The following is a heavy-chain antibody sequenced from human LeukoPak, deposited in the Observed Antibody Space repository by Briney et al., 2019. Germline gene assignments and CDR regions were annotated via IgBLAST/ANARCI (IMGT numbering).Heavy chain of an antibody. J-gene: IGHJ4*02. D-gene: IGHD3-3*01. CDR1: GGTFSSYA. CDR3: ARGGRGGGYDFWS. Sequence: ASVKVSFKASGGTFSSYAISWVRQAPGQGLEWMGRIIPIFGKANYAQKFQGRVTITTDKSTSTAYMELSSLRSEDTAVYYCARGGRGGGYDFWSWGQGTLVTVSS. V-gene: IGHV1-69*04. CDR2: IIPIFGKA.